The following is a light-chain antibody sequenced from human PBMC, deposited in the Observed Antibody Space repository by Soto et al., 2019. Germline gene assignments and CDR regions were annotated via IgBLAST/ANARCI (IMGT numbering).Light chain of an antibody. V-gene: IGLV8-61*01. CDR2: STN. J-gene: IGLJ3*02. CDR3: VLYMGSGLWV. CDR1: SGSVSTNYY. Sequence: QTVVTQEPSFSVSPGGTVTLTCGFSSGSVSTNYYPTWYQQTPGLPPRTLIYSTNIRSSGVPDRFSGSILGNKAALTITGDQADDECDYYCVLYMGSGLWVFGGGTKVTVL.